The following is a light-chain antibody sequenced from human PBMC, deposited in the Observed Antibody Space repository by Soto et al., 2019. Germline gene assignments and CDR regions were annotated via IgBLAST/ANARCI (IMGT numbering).Light chain of an antibody. V-gene: IGLV2-23*02. CDR2: EVS. CDR1: SSDVGNYNL. J-gene: IGLJ1*01. Sequence: QSVLTQPASVSGSPGQSITISCTGTSSDVGNYNLVSWYQKHPGKAPKVMIYEVSKRPSGVSNRLSGSKSGNTASLTISGLQTEVEADYYCCSYAGSYTFVFGTGTKFTVL. CDR3: CSYAGSYTFV.